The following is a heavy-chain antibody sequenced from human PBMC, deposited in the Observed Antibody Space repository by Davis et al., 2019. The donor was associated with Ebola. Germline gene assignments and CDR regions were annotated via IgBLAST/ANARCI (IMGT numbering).Heavy chain of an antibody. J-gene: IGHJ4*02. V-gene: IGHV3-23*01. CDR2: ISGSGGST. Sequence: GGSLRLSCAASGFTLSNYEMNWVRQAPGKGLEWVSAISGSGGSTYYADSVKGRFTISRDNSKNTLYLQMNSLRAEDTAVYYCAKDGLLWFGGSLYWGQGTLVTVSS. CDR1: GFTLSNYE. D-gene: IGHD3-10*01. CDR3: AKDGLLWFGGSLY.